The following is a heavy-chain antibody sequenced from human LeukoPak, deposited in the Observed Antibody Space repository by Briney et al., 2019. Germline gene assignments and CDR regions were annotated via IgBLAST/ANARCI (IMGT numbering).Heavy chain of an antibody. D-gene: IGHD6-13*01. CDR2: ISWDSTNI. V-gene: IGHV3-9*03. CDR3: AKAFSAPSSSPVDY. CDR1: GSTFDDYA. J-gene: IGHJ4*02. Sequence: GGSLRLSCAASGSTFDDYAMHWVRQAPGKGLEWVSGISWDSTNIVYADSVKGRFTISRDNAKNSLYLQMHSLRAEDMALYYCAKAFSAPSSSPVDYWGQGTLVTVSS.